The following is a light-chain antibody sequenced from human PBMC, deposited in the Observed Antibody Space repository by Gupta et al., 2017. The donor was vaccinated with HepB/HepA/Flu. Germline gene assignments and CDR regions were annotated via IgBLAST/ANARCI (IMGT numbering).Light chain of an antibody. CDR1: SSDLVSYNL. V-gene: IGLV2-23*02. CDR2: EVS. J-gene: IGLJ1*01. CDR3: CSYAGSKV. Sequence: QSALTQPASVSGSPGQSITISCTGTSSDLVSYNLVSWYQQHPGKAPKLMIYEVSRRPSGVSNRFSGSKSGNTASLTISGLQAEDEADYYCCSYAGSKVFGTGTKVTVL.